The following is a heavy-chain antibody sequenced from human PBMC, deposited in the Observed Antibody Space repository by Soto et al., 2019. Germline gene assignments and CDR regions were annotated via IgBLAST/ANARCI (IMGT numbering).Heavy chain of an antibody. CDR1: GYTFTSYD. CDR2: MNPNSGNT. CDR3: ARERTGTSSMDV. Sequence: QVQLVQSGAEVKKPGASVKVSCKASGYTFTSYDINWVRQATGHGLEWMGGMNPNSGNTGYAQKFRGRATMTRNTSITTAYMAVSSLRSEDTAVYYCARERTGTSSMDVWGQGTTVTVSS. V-gene: IGHV1-8*01. J-gene: IGHJ6*02. D-gene: IGHD1-1*01.